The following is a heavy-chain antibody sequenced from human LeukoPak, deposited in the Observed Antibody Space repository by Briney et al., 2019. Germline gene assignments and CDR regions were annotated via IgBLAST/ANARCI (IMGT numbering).Heavy chain of an antibody. CDR1: GSTLSEVS. CDR3: VTDRARLFWYFDL. Sequence: GASVKVSCKVSGSTLSEVSIHWVRQAPGEGLEYVGGSDPEDGETFHAQNFQGGVSMTEDTSTDTAYMELSSLRSEDTAVYFCVTDRARLFWYFDLWGRGTLVTVSS. V-gene: IGHV1-24*01. J-gene: IGHJ2*01. D-gene: IGHD1-1*01. CDR2: SDPEDGET.